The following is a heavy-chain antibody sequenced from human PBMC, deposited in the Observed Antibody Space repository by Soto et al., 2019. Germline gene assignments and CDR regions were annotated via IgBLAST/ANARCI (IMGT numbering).Heavy chain of an antibody. J-gene: IGHJ4*02. D-gene: IGHD3-22*01. CDR3: ARDRINYYDSSGLDY. Sequence: PSETLSLTCTVSGGSISSYYWSWSRQPPGKGLEWIGYIYYSGSTNYNPSLKSRVTISVDTSKNQFSLKLSSVTAADTAVYYCARDRINYYDSSGLDYWGQGTLVTVSS. CDR2: IYYSGST. V-gene: IGHV4-59*01. CDR1: GGSISSYY.